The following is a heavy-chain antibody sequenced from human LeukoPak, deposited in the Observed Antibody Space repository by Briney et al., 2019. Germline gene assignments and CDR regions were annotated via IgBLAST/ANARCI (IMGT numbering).Heavy chain of an antibody. Sequence: GGSLRLSCAASGFTFSSYAMHWVRQAPGKGLEWVAVISYDGSNKYYADSVKGRFTISRDNSKNTLYLQMNSLRAEDTAAYYCARDFALYCSSTSCYASFLDYWGQGTLVTVSS. V-gene: IGHV3-30-3*01. CDR3: ARDFALYCSSTSCYASFLDY. CDR2: ISYDGSNK. CDR1: GFTFSSYA. J-gene: IGHJ4*02. D-gene: IGHD2-2*01.